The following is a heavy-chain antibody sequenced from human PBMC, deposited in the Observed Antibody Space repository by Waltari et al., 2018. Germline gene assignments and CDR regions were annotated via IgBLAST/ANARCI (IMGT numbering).Heavy chain of an antibody. CDR3: ARDVLGYYGMDV. CDR2: ISSSSNNI. CDR1: GFTFTSFL. V-gene: IGHV3-21*01. J-gene: IGHJ6*02. D-gene: IGHD2-8*01. Sequence: EVQLVESGGGLVKPGGSLRLSCAASGFTFTSFLINWVRQAPGKGLEWVSSISSSSNNIYYADSVKGRFTISRDNAKYSLDLQMNSLRVEDTAVYHCARDVLGYYGMDVWGQGTTVTVSS.